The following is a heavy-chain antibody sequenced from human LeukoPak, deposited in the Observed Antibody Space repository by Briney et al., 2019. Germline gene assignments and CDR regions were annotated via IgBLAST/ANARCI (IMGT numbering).Heavy chain of an antibody. CDR1: GFTFSSYG. CDR3: ARDPLNYDSSGYIRYYFDY. D-gene: IGHD3-22*01. CDR2: IWYDGSNK. Sequence: GGSLRLSCVASGFTFSSYGMSWVRQAPGKGLESVAVIWYDGSNKYYADSVKGRFTISRDNSKNTLYLQMNSLRAEDTAVYSCARDPLNYDSSGYIRYYFDYWGQGTLVTVSS. V-gene: IGHV3-33*08. J-gene: IGHJ4*02.